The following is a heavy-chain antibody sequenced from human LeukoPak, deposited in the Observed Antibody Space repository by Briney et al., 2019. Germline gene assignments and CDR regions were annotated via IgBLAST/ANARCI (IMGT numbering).Heavy chain of an antibody. CDR3: AKNRFVFNWNYAYYFDN. Sequence: GGSLRLSCAASGFTFSDYAMPWVRQAPGKGLEWVAIIAYDGSETYYADSVKGRFTISRDNSKNTLYLQMNRLRAEDTAVYYCAKNRFVFNWNYAYYFDNWGQGTLVTVSS. J-gene: IGHJ4*02. D-gene: IGHD1-7*01. CDR1: GFTFSDYA. V-gene: IGHV3-30*18. CDR2: IAYDGSET.